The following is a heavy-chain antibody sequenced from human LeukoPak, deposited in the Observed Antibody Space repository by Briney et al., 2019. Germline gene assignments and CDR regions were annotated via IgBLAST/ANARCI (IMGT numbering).Heavy chain of an antibody. V-gene: IGHV1-2*04. D-gene: IGHD3-10*01. Sequence: GASVKVSCKASGYTFTGYYMHWVRQAPGQGLEWMGWINPNSGGTNYAQKFQGWVTMTRDTSISTAYMELSRLRSDDTAVYYCARANRVRGVIPYGMDVWGQGTTVTVSS. CDR1: GYTFTGYY. J-gene: IGHJ6*02. CDR2: INPNSGGT. CDR3: ARANRVRGVIPYGMDV.